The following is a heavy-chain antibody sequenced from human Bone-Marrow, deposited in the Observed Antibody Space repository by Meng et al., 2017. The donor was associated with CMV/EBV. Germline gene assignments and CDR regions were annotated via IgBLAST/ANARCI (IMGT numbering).Heavy chain of an antibody. CDR2: IIPLLGMA. J-gene: IGHJ5*02. V-gene: IGHV1-69*10. CDR3: ASPQRGWFDP. Sequence: SCYSYGGALSRSAISWVRQAPGHGLGCMGVIIPLLGMANYAQTLQGRVTIPPDKSTSTAYMELSSLRSEDTAVYSCASPQRGWFDPWGQGTLVTVSS. CDR1: GGALSRSA.